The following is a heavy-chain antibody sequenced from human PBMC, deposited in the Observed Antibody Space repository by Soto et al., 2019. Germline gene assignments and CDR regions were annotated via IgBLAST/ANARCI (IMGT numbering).Heavy chain of an antibody. V-gene: IGHV3-30*18. CDR1: GFTFSSYG. J-gene: IGHJ4*02. CDR3: AKDIRSRQPGH. CDR2: ISYDGSNK. D-gene: IGHD3-3*02. Sequence: QVQLVESGGGVVQPGRSLRLSCAASGFTFSSYGMHWVRQAPGKGLEWVAVISYDGSNKYYADSVKGRFTISRDSSKSTLYLQMNSLRAEDTAVYYCAKDIRSRQPGHWGQGTLVTVSS.